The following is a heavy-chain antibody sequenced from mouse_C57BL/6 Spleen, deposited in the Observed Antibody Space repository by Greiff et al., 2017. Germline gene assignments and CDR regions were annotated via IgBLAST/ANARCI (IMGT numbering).Heavy chain of an antibody. CDR3: TRDQGFYYYGSSYYFDY. D-gene: IGHD1-1*01. CDR2: ISSGGDYI. V-gene: IGHV5-9-1*02. CDR1: GFTFSSYA. J-gene: IGHJ2*01. Sequence: EVQLQESGEGLVKPGGSLKLSCAASGFTFSSYAMSWVRQTPEKRLEWVAYISSGGDYIYYADTVKGRFTISRDNARNTLYLQMSSLKSEDTAMYYCTRDQGFYYYGSSYYFDYWGQGTTLTVSS.